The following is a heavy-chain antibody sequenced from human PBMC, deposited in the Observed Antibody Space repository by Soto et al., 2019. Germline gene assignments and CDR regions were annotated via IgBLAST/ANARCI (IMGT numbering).Heavy chain of an antibody. Sequence: GGSLRLSCAASGFTFSSYAMHWVRQAPGKGLEWVANIKQDGSEKYYVDSVKGRFTISRDNAKNSLYLQMNSLRADDTAVYYCARGRLISLYYFDYWGQGTLVTVSS. CDR3: ARGRLISLYYFDY. D-gene: IGHD2-15*01. J-gene: IGHJ4*02. CDR1: GFTFSSYA. CDR2: IKQDGSEK. V-gene: IGHV3-7*01.